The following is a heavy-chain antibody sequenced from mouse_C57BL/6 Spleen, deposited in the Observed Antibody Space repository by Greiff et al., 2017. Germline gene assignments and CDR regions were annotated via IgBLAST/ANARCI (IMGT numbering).Heavy chain of an antibody. CDR1: GYTFTSYW. J-gene: IGHJ4*01. CDR3: ARPYGNYGAMDY. CDR2: IYPGSGST. Sequence: QVQLKQPGAELVKPGASVKMSCKASGYTFTSYWITWVKQRPGQGLEWIGDIYPGSGSTNYNEKFKSKATLTVDTSSSTAYMQLSSLTSEDSAVYYCARPYGNYGAMDYWGQGTSVTVSS. D-gene: IGHD2-1*01. V-gene: IGHV1-55*01.